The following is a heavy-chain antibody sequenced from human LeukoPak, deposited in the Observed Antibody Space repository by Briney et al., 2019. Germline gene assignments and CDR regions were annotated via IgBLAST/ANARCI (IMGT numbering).Heavy chain of an antibody. CDR1: GFTFSSYG. V-gene: IGHV3-30*02. CDR3: AKPGIGIYYYYMDV. Sequence: GGSLRLSCAASGFTFSSYGMHWVRQAPGKGLEWVAFIRDDGSNKNYADSVKGRITISRDNSKNTLYMQMNSLRAEDTAMYYCAKPGIGIYYYYMDVWGKGTTVTVSS. J-gene: IGHJ6*03. D-gene: IGHD1-26*01. CDR2: IRDDGSNK.